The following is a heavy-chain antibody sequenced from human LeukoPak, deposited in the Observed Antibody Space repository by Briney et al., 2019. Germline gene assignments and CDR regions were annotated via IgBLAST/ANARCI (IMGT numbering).Heavy chain of an antibody. CDR2: IIPSDGFT. Sequence: ASVKVSCKASGYTFSSYYVHWVRQAPGQGLEWMGMIIPSDGFTSYAQKFQGRVTMTRDMSTSTAYMELRSLRSDDTAVYYCAIDFDYWGQGTLVTVSS. CDR1: GYTFSSYY. J-gene: IGHJ4*02. CDR3: AIDFDY. V-gene: IGHV1-46*01.